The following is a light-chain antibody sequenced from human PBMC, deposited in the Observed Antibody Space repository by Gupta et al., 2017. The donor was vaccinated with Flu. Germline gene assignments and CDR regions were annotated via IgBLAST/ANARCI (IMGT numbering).Light chain of an antibody. CDR2: DAS. J-gene: IGKJ4*01. CDR1: QSLNNN. Sequence: EIVMTQFPATLSLSPGERATLSCRASQSLNNNFLAWYQQKPGQAPRLLISDASTRATGIPARFSGSGSGTEFTLTISSLQSEDFAVYYCQQYSNWPITFGRGTKVDIK. CDR3: QQYSNWPIT. V-gene: IGKV3-15*01.